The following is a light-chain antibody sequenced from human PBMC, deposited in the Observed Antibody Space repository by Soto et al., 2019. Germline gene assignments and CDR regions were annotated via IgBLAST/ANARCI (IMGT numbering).Light chain of an antibody. V-gene: IGLV2-11*01. CDR3: CSYAGSFVV. Sequence: QSALTQPRSVSGSPGQSVTISCTGTSSYVGGYNYVSWYQQHPGKAPKLMIYDVSKRPSGVPDRFSGSKSGNTASLTISGLHAEDEADYFCCSYAGSFVVFGVGTKLTVL. CDR1: SSYVGGYNY. J-gene: IGLJ2*01. CDR2: DVS.